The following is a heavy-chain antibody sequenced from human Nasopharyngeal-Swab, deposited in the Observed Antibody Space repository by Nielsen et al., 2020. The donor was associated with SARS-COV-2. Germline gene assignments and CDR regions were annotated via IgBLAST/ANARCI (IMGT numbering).Heavy chain of an antibody. CDR1: GGSISSGGYY. CDR3: ARGRYSSSPGGY. D-gene: IGHD6-13*01. Sequence: SETLSLTCTVSGGSISSGGYYWSWIRQHPGKGLEWIGYIYYSGSTYYNPSLKSRVTISVDTSKNQFSLKLSSVTAADTAVYYCARGRYSSSPGGYWGQGTLVTVSS. V-gene: IGHV4-31*03. CDR2: IYYSGST. J-gene: IGHJ4*02.